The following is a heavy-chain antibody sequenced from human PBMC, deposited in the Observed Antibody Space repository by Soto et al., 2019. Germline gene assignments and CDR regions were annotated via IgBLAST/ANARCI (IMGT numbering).Heavy chain of an antibody. V-gene: IGHV1-3*01. CDR1: GYTFTSYA. J-gene: IGHJ4*02. CDR3: ARGPDYAGYFDY. CDR2: INAGNGNT. D-gene: IGHD4-17*01. Sequence: GASVKVSRKASGYTFTSYAMHWVRQAPGQRLEWMGWINAGNGNTKYSQKFQGRVTITRDTSASTAYMELSSLRSEDTAVYYCARGPDYAGYFDYWGRGTLVTVSS.